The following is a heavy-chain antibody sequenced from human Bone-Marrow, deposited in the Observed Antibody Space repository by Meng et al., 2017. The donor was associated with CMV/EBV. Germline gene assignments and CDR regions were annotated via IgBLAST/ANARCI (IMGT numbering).Heavy chain of an antibody. Sequence: SETLSLTCTVSGGSINSFYWSWIRQSPGKGLEWIGYIYYTGSTNYDPSLKSRFTISVDKSKNQFSLRLNSVTPADTAVYYCARWGHYGDYCDYWGQGTLVTVSS. CDR1: GGSINSFY. J-gene: IGHJ4*02. CDR2: IYYTGST. D-gene: IGHD4-17*01. V-gene: IGHV4-59*01. CDR3: ARWGHYGDYCDY.